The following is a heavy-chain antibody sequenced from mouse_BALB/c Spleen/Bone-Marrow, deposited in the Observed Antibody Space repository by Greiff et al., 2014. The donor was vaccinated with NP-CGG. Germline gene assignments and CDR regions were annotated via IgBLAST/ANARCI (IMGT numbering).Heavy chain of an antibody. CDR1: GYTFTSYW. V-gene: IGHV1-7*01. Sequence: QVQLQQSGAELAKPGASVKMSCKASGYTFTSYWMHWVKQRPGQGLEWIGYINPSTGYTAYNQKFKDKATLTADKSSNTAYMQLSSLTSEDSAVYYCARSNYEAMDHWGQGTSVTVSS. J-gene: IGHJ4*01. CDR3: ARSNYEAMDH. CDR2: INPSTGYT.